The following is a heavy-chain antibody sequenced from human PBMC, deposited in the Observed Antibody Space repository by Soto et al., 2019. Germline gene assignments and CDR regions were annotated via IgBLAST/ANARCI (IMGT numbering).Heavy chain of an antibody. V-gene: IGHV3-23*01. D-gene: IGHD6-13*01. Sequence: PGGSLRLSCVASGFTFSVHGLSWVRQAPGKGLEWVSTINPSGDSTFYADSVKGRFTISRDNSKNTVYLQMNSLSVGDTAVYLCAKVDVSTAGSFDYWGQGALVTVSS. CDR1: GFTFSVHG. J-gene: IGHJ4*02. CDR3: AKVDVSTAGSFDY. CDR2: INPSGDST.